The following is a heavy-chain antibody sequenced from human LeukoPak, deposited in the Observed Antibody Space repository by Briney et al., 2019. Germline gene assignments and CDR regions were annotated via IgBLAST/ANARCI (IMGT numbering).Heavy chain of an antibody. CDR1: GYTFTSYD. CDR3: ARGRRYSSGWFPRGAFDI. D-gene: IGHD6-19*01. J-gene: IGHJ3*02. V-gene: IGHV1-8*01. Sequence: ASVKVSCKASGYTFTSYDINWVRQAPGQGLEWMGWMNPNSGNTGYAQKFQGRVTMTRNTSISTAYMELSSLRSEDTAVYYCARGRRYSSGWFPRGAFDIWGQGTMVTVSS. CDR2: MNPNSGNT.